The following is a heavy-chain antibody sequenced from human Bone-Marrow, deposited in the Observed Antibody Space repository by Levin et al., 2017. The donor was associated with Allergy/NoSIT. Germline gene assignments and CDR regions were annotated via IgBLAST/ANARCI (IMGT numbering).Heavy chain of an antibody. CDR3: ARTPLGYCSGGSCYPRPHDAFDI. V-gene: IGHV4-34*01. CDR2: INHSGST. Sequence: PSETLSLTCAVYGGSFSGYYWSWIRQPPGKGLEWIGEINHSGSTNYNPSLKSRVTISVDTSKNQFSLKLSSVTAADTAVYYCARTPLGYCSGGSCYPRPHDAFDIWGQGTMVTVSS. D-gene: IGHD2-15*01. J-gene: IGHJ3*02. CDR1: GGSFSGYY.